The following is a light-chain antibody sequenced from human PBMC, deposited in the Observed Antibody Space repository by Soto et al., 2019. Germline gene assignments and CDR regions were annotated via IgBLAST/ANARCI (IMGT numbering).Light chain of an antibody. V-gene: IGLV2-14*03. J-gene: IGLJ2*01. Sequence: QSALTQPASVSGSPGQSITISCTGTNSDVGCYKYVSWYQHQPGKAPKLMFYGVDNRPSGVSNRFSASKSGNTASLTISGLQAEDAAEYYCVSYTSTATLLFGGGTKLTVL. CDR3: VSYTSTATLL. CDR2: GVD. CDR1: NSDVGCYKY.